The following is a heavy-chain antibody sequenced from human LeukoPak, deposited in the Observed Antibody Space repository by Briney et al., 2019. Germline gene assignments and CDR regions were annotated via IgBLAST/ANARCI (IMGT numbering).Heavy chain of an antibody. J-gene: IGHJ4*02. V-gene: IGHV3-23*01. CDR1: GFTFSSYA. CDR3: ANRGHYYFDC. Sequence: GGSLRLSCAASGFTFSSYAMAWVRQAPGKGLEWVSSISSSGGSTFYPDSVKGRFTVSRDNSKSTLYLQMNSLRAEDTAVYYCANRGHYYFDCWGQGTLVTVSS. CDR2: ISSSGGST. D-gene: IGHD3-10*01.